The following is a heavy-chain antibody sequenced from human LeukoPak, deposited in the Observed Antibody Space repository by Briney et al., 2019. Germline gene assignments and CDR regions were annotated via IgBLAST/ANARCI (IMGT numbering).Heavy chain of an antibody. CDR1: GFTFDDYA. V-gene: IGHV3-9*01. CDR3: ARAAVADDYYYMDV. CDR2: ISWNSGSI. J-gene: IGHJ6*03. Sequence: PGRSLRLSCAASGFTFDDYAMHWVRQAPGKGLEWVSGISWNSGSIGYADSVKGRFTISRDNAKNSLYLQMNSLRAEDTAVYYCARAAVADDYYYMDVWGKGTTVTVSS. D-gene: IGHD6-19*01.